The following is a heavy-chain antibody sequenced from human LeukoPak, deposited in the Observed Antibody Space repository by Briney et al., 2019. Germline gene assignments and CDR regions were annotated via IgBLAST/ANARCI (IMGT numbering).Heavy chain of an antibody. CDR3: ASGGLGARKYYSYPFHY. D-gene: IGHD3-10*01. CDR1: GFTVSSNY. V-gene: IGHV3-53*01. CDR2: LYSAGAT. Sequence: GGSLRLSCAASGFTVSSNYVSWVRQAPGKGLEWVSILYSAGATYYADSVRGRFTISRDNSKNTVCLQMNSLRAEDTAVYYCASGGLGARKYYSYPFHYWGRGSRVPVSS. J-gene: IGHJ4*02.